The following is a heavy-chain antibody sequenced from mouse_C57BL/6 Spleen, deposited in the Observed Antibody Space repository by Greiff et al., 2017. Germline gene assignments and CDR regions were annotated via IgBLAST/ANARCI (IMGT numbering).Heavy chain of an antibody. CDR2: IDPNSGGT. V-gene: IGHV1-72*01. CDR1: GYTFTSYW. CDR3: ARWGGYDEEGWDFDY. D-gene: IGHD2-2*01. Sequence: QVQLQQPGAELVKPGASVKLSCKASGYTFTSYWMHWVKQRPGRGLEWIGRIDPNSGGTTYNEKFKSKATLTVDKPSSTAYMQLSSRTSEDSAVYYCARWGGYDEEGWDFDYWGQGTTLTVSS. J-gene: IGHJ2*01.